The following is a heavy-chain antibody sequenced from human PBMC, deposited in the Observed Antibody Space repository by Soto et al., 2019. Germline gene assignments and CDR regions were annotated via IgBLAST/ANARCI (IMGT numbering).Heavy chain of an antibody. J-gene: IGHJ6*02. CDR1: GFTFSSYW. CDR2: INGDGSST. V-gene: IGHV3-74*01. D-gene: IGHD6-13*01. CDR3: GRGRSGIYGMDV. Sequence: GGSLRLSCAASGFTFSSYWVHWVRQAPGRGLVWVSRINGDGSSTNYADSVKGRFTISRDNAKNTLYLQMNSLRAEDTAVYLCGRGRSGIYGMDVWGQGTTVTSP.